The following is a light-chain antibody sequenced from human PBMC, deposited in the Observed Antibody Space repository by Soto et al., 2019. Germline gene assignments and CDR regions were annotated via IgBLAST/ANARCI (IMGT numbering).Light chain of an antibody. CDR1: SSDGGGYNS. J-gene: IGLJ1*01. Sequence: QAVLTQPASVSGSPGQSITISCTGTSSDGGGYNSVCWYQHHPGKAPKLILYDVGYRPSGVSYRFSGSKSGNTASLTISGLQAVDEADYYCSSYTSSSTNGFGTGTKVTVL. V-gene: IGLV2-14*03. CDR2: DVG. CDR3: SSYTSSSTNG.